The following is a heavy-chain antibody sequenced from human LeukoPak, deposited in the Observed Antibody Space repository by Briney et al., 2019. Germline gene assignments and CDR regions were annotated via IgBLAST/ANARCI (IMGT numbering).Heavy chain of an antibody. CDR1: GYTFTSYG. V-gene: IGHV1-18*01. CDR3: ARDPPGAAAYYYYGMDV. D-gene: IGHD6-13*01. J-gene: IGHJ6*02. CDR2: ISAYNGNT. Sequence: ASVKVSCKASGYTFTSYGISWVRQAPGQGLEWVGWISAYNGNTNYAQKLQGRVTMTTDTSTSTAYMELRSLRSDDTAVYYCARDPPGAAAYYYYGMDVWGQGTTVTVSS.